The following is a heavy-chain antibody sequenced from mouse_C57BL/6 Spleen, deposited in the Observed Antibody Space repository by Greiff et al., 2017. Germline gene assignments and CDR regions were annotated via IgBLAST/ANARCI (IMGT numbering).Heavy chain of an antibody. CDR2: INPSSGYT. CDR3: ARGQLRLPFAY. Sequence: QVQLQQSGAELARPGASVKMSCKASGYTFTSYTMHWVKQRPGQGLEWIGYINPSSGYTKYNQKFKDKATLTADKSSSTAYMQLSSLTSEDSAVYYCARGQLRLPFAYWGQGTLVTVSA. D-gene: IGHD3-2*02. CDR1: GYTFTSYT. J-gene: IGHJ3*01. V-gene: IGHV1-4*01.